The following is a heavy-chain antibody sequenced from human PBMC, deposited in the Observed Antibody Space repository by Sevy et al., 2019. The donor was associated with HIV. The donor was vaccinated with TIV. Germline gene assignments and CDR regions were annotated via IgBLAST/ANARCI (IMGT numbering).Heavy chain of an antibody. Sequence: GGSLRLSCAASGLTFSSYWKHWVRQAPGKGLVWVSRINSDGSSTSYADSVKGRFTISRDNAKNTLYLQMNSLRAEDTAVYYCVRQRGDTVVLPDVLPDYGMDVWGQGTTVTVSS. V-gene: IGHV3-74*01. CDR2: INSDGSST. CDR3: VRQRGDTVVLPDVLPDYGMDV. D-gene: IGHD2-2*01. J-gene: IGHJ6*02. CDR1: GLTFSSYW.